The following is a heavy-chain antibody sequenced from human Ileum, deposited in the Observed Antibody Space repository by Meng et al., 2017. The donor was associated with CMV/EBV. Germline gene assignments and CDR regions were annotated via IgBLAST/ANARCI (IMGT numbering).Heavy chain of an antibody. J-gene: IGHJ5*02. CDR2: IIPIFGTA. CDR1: GGTFSSYA. D-gene: IGHD2-2*01. V-gene: IGHV1-69*05. CDR3: ARGVPDSNWFDP. Sequence: KASGGTFSSYAISWVRQAPGQGLEWMGGIIPIFGTANYAQKFQGRVTITTDESTSTAYMELSSLRSEDTAVYYCARGVPDSNWFDPWGQGTLVTVSS.